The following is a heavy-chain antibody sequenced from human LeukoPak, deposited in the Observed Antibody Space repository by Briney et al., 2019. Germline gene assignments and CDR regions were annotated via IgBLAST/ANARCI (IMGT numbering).Heavy chain of an antibody. Sequence: ASVKVSCKASGYTFTDYNIHWVRQAPGQGLEWKGWISPNSGGTNYAQKFQGRVTMTRDTSITTAYMELSRLRSDDTAMYYCTVWFGELTHWGQGTLVTVSS. CDR1: GYTFTDYN. J-gene: IGHJ4*02. V-gene: IGHV1-2*02. CDR2: ISPNSGGT. D-gene: IGHD3-10*01. CDR3: TVWFGELTH.